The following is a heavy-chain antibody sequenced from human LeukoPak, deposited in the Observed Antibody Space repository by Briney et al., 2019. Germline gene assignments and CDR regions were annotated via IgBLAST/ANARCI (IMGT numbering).Heavy chain of an antibody. V-gene: IGHV1-2*02. CDR2: INPNSGGT. J-gene: IGHJ3*02. CDR3: ARGATIAAFDI. CDR1: GYTFTVYY. Sequence: AASVKVSFRASGYTFTVYYMHWVRQAPGQGLEWMGWINPNSGGTNYAQKFQGRVTMTRDTSISTAYMELSRLRSDDTAVYYCARGATIAAFDIWGQGTMVTVSS. D-gene: IGHD5-12*01.